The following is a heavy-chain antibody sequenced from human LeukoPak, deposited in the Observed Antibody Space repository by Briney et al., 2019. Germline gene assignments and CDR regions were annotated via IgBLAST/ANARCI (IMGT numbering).Heavy chain of an antibody. CDR2: IYSGGSA. CDR1: GFTVSSNY. J-gene: IGHJ4*02. CDR3: AGATYDYGWGSYFDY. D-gene: IGHD3-16*01. V-gene: IGHV3-53*01. Sequence: GGSLRLSCAASGFTVSSNYMSWVRQAPGKGLEWVSVIYSGGSAYYADYAKGRFTISTDDSKNTTHLQMKSLSAEDTTVYYCAGATYDYGWGSYFDYWGQGTLVTASS.